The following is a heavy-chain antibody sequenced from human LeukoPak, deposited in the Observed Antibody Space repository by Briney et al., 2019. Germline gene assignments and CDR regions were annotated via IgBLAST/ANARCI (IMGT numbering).Heavy chain of an antibody. CDR1: GFTFSNFG. CDR2: ISGSSSYI. CDR3: ARDRDNVAGTRGYFDY. Sequence: GGSLRLSCAASGFTFSNFGMHWVRQAPGKGLEWVSCISGSSSYIYSADSVKGRFTISRHNAKNSLYLQMNSLRAEDTAVYYCARDRDNVAGTRGYFDYWGQGTLVTVSS. J-gene: IGHJ4*02. D-gene: IGHD6-19*01. V-gene: IGHV3-21*01.